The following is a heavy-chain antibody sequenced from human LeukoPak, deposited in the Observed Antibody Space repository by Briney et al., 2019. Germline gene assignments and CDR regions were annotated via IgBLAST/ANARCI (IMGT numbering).Heavy chain of an antibody. CDR3: ARDMYSSSWYDY. V-gene: IGHV3-33*08. CDR2: IWYDGSNK. D-gene: IGHD6-13*01. Sequence: QPGRSLRLSCAASGFTFSNYAMHWVRQAPGKGLEWVAVIWYDGSNKYYADSVKGRFTISRDNSKNTLYLQMNSLRAEDTAVYYCARDMYSSSWYDYWGQGTLVTVSS. J-gene: IGHJ4*02. CDR1: GFTFSNYA.